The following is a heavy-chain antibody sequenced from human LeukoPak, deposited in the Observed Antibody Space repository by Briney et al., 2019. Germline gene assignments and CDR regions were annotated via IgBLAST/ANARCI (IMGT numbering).Heavy chain of an antibody. V-gene: IGHV3-30*03. CDR2: ISYDGSNK. J-gene: IGHJ4*02. CDR1: GFTFSSYG. D-gene: IGHD2-21*01. CDR3: ARVRHGGDCFDY. Sequence: GGSLRLSCAASGFTFSSYGMHWVRQAPGKGLEWVAVISYDGSNKYYADSVKGRFTISRDNSKNTLYLQMDSLRAEDMAVYYCARVRHGGDCFDYWGQGTLVTVSS.